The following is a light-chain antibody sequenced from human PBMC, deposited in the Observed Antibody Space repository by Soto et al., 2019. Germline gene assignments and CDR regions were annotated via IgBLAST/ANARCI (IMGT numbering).Light chain of an antibody. J-gene: IGKJ5*01. Sequence: EIVMTQSPATLSVSPGERATLSCRASQTINSRLVWYQQKPGQAPRLLIYGPSTRATGIPARFRGSGSGTEFTLTINCLDSEDSAIYYCPQYNGWPLTFGQGTRLEIK. CDR3: PQYNGWPLT. CDR1: QTINSR. V-gene: IGKV3-15*01. CDR2: GPS.